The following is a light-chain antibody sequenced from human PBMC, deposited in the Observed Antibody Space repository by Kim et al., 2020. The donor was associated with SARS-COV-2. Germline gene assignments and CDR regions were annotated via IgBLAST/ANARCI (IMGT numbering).Light chain of an antibody. V-gene: IGKV3-15*01. CDR2: DTS. CDR1: QSVKNN. CDR3: QQYDDWPA. J-gene: IGKJ1*01. Sequence: SVSPGESATLSCRASQSVKNNLAWYQHRPGQAPRLIIYDTSTRATGVPARFSGGGSGTEFTLTISSLHSEDFAVYYCQQYDDWPAFGQGTKVDIK.